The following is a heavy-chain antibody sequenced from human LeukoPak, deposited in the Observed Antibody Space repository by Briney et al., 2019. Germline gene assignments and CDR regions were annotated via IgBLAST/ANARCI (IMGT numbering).Heavy chain of an antibody. Sequence: SAKVSCKASGGTFSSYAISWVRQAPGQGLEWMGGIIPIFGTANYAQKFQGRVTITTDESTSTAYMELSSLRSEDTAVYYCARGVLRVYYYYMDVWGKGTTVTVSS. D-gene: IGHD3-10*01. CDR2: IIPIFGTA. CDR3: ARGVLRVYYYYMDV. V-gene: IGHV1-69*05. CDR1: GGTFSSYA. J-gene: IGHJ6*03.